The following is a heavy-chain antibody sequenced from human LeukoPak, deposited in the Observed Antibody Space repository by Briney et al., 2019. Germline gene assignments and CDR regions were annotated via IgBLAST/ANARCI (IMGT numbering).Heavy chain of an antibody. D-gene: IGHD1-26*01. CDR3: AKDPDSGSYYYYYMDV. J-gene: IGHJ6*03. CDR2: VSGSGGST. Sequence: GGSLRLSRAASGFTFSSYAMSWVRQAPGKGLEWVSAVSGSGGSTYYADSVKGRFTISRDNSKNTLYLQMNSLRAEDTAVYYCAKDPDSGSYYYYYMDVWGKGTTVTVSS. CDR1: GFTFSSYA. V-gene: IGHV3-23*01.